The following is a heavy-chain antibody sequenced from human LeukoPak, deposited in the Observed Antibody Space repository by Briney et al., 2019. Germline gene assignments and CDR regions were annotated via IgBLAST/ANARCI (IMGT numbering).Heavy chain of an antibody. J-gene: IGHJ3*02. CDR2: ISSSSSHI. Sequence: PGGSLRLSCAASGFTFRSYSMNWVRQAPGKGLEWVSSISSSSSHIHYADSVKGRFTISRDNAKNSLYLQMNSLRAEDTAVYYCARSNYAERWPQLKIWGQGTMVTVSS. D-gene: IGHD5-24*01. V-gene: IGHV3-21*01. CDR1: GFTFRSYS. CDR3: ARSNYAERWPQLKI.